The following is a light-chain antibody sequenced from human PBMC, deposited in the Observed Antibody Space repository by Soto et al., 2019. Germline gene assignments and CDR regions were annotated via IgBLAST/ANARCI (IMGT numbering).Light chain of an antibody. CDR2: EVI. V-gene: IGLV2-14*01. J-gene: IGLJ3*02. CDR1: SSDVGGYDY. CDR3: SSFTSSRTWV. Sequence: QSALTQPASVSGSPGQSITISCTGSSSDVGGYDYVSWFLQHPGRAPKLLIYEVITRPSGVSTRFSGSKSANTASLTISGLQPEDEADFYCSSFTSSRTWVFGGGTKLTVL.